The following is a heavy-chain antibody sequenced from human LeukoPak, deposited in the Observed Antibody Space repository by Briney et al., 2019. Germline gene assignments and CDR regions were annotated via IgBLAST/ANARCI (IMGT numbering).Heavy chain of an antibody. CDR2: INHSGGT. CDR3: ARDKYYGSGSRYGMDV. D-gene: IGHD3-10*01. J-gene: IGHJ6*02. CDR1: GGSFSGYY. V-gene: IGHV4-34*01. Sequence: SETLSLTCAVYGGSFSGYYWSWIRQPPGKGLEWIGEINHSGGTNYNPSLKSRVTMSVDTSKNQFSLRLTSVTAADTAVYYCARDKYYGSGSRYGMDVWGQGTTVTVSS.